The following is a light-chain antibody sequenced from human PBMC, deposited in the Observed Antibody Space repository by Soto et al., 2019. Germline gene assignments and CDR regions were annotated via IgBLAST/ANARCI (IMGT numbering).Light chain of an antibody. Sequence: AIQMTQSPSSLSASVGDRVTISCRASQGIRADLGWYQHKPGKAPRLLIYAASSLQGGFPSRFSGTGSGTDFTLTINNLQPEDSATYYCLQDYNYPRTFGQGTKLEI. J-gene: IGKJ2*02. CDR2: AAS. CDR1: QGIRAD. V-gene: IGKV1-6*01. CDR3: LQDYNYPRT.